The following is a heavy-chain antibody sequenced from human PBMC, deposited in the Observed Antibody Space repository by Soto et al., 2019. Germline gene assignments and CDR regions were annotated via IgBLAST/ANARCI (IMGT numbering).Heavy chain of an antibody. CDR2: IWYDGSNK. J-gene: IGHJ4*02. D-gene: IGHD6-13*01. V-gene: IGHV3-33*01. CDR3: ARDLYRAAWAAAGIFDY. CDR1: GFTFSSYG. Sequence: GGSLRLSCAASGFTFSSYGMHWVRQAPGKGLEWVAVIWYDGSNKYYADSVKGRFTISRDNSKNTLYLQMNSLRAEDTAVYYCARDLYRAAWAAAGIFDYWGQGTLVTVSS.